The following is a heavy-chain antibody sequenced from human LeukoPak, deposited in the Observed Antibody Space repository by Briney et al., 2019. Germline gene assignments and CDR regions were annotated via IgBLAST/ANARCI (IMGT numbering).Heavy chain of an antibody. CDR2: TKQDGSEK. J-gene: IGHJ4*02. V-gene: IGHV3-7*03. D-gene: IGHD6-19*01. CDR3: AKGKESAVAGYYFDY. CDR1: GFTFSSYW. Sequence: PGGSLRLSCAASGFTFSSYWMTWVRQAPGKGLEWVANTKQDGSEKYYVDSVKGRFTISRDNAKNSLYLQMNSLRAEDMALYYCAKGKESAVAGYYFDYWGQGTLVTVSS.